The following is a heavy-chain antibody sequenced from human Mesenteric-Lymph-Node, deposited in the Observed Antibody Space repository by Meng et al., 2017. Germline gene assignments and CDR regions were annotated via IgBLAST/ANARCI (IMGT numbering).Heavy chain of an antibody. Sequence: EVQLLESGGGLVQPGGSLRLSCAASGFTFTHFGMSWVRQAPGKGLEWVSTISGSRGSTYYADSVKGRFTISRDNSKNTLYLQMNSLRAEDTAVYYCAKDQPDYGDYQEDYWGQGALVTVSS. CDR1: GFTFTHFG. CDR3: AKDQPDYGDYQEDY. J-gene: IGHJ4*02. CDR2: ISGSRGST. V-gene: IGHV3-23*01. D-gene: IGHD4-17*01.